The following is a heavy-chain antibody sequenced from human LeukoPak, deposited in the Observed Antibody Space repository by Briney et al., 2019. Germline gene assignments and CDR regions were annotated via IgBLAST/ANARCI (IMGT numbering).Heavy chain of an antibody. Sequence: SETLSLTCAVSGYSISDTYYWGWIRQPPGKELEWIGSIYNSGSTHYNPSLKSRVTISVDTSKNQFSLKLTSVTAADTAVYYCAGNSSGNYFDDWGQGTLVTVSS. CDR3: AGNSSGNYFDD. V-gene: IGHV4-38-2*01. D-gene: IGHD1-26*01. CDR2: IYNSGST. CDR1: GYSISDTYY. J-gene: IGHJ4*02.